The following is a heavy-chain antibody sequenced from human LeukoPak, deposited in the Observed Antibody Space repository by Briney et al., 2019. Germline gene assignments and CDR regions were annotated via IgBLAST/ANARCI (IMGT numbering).Heavy chain of an antibody. Sequence: ASVKVSCKASGYTFTSYDINWVRQAPGQGLEWMGWINPNSGGTNYAQKFQGRVTMTRDTSISTAYMELSRLRSDDTAVYYCARDGPGIAVAGTLYYYYMDVWGKGTTVTVSS. J-gene: IGHJ6*03. CDR2: INPNSGGT. D-gene: IGHD6-19*01. V-gene: IGHV1-2*02. CDR1: GYTFTSYD. CDR3: ARDGPGIAVAGTLYYYYMDV.